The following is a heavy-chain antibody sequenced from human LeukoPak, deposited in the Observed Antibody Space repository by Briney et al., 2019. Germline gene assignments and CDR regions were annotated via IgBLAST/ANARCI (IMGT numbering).Heavy chain of an antibody. D-gene: IGHD3-3*01. CDR1: GFTFSSYW. J-gene: IGHJ6*03. Sequence: GGSLRLSCAASGFTFSSYWMSWVRQAPGKGLEWVANIKQDGSEKYYVDSVKGRFTISRDNAKNSLYLQMNSLRAEDTAVYYCARDGQYYDFWSGYLYYYYMDVWGKGTTVTVSS. CDR3: ARDGQYYDFWSGYLYYYYMDV. V-gene: IGHV3-7*01. CDR2: IKQDGSEK.